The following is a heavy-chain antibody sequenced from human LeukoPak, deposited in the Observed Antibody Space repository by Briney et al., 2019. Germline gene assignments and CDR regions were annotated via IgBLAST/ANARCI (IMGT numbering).Heavy chain of an antibody. CDR1: GFTFSSYA. CDR2: ISGSGGST. CDR3: AIGGCSSTSCYMSGSFDY. J-gene: IGHJ4*02. V-gene: IGHV3-23*01. Sequence: GGSLRLSCAASGFTFSSYAVSWVRQAPGKGLEWVSAISGSGGSTYYADSVKGRFTISRDNSKNTLYLQMNSLRAEDTAVYYCAIGGCSSTSCYMSGSFDYWGQGTLVTVSS. D-gene: IGHD2-2*02.